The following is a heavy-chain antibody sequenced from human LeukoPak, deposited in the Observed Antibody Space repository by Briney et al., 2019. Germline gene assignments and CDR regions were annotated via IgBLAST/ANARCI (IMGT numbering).Heavy chain of an antibody. Sequence: SETLSLTCTVSGYSISSGYYWGWIRQPPGKGLEWIGSIYHSGSTYYNPSLKSRVTISVDTSKNQFSLKLSSMTAADTAVYYCARVLSGSYYIDYWGQGTLVTVSS. D-gene: IGHD1-26*01. CDR1: GYSISSGYY. CDR2: IYHSGST. V-gene: IGHV4-38-2*02. CDR3: ARVLSGSYYIDY. J-gene: IGHJ4*02.